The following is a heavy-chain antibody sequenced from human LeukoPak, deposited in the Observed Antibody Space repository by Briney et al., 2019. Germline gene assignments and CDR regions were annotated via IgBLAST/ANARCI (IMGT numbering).Heavy chain of an antibody. Sequence: SETLSLTCTVSGGSISSFFWSWIRQPPGKGLEWIGSMHYSGDTKYDPSLKSRVSLSIDTSKQQFSLRLSSVTAADTAVYYCARDLELERNRWNYFESWGQGTLVTVSS. J-gene: IGHJ4*02. CDR2: MHYSGDT. CDR1: GGSISSFF. D-gene: IGHD1-1*01. CDR3: ARDLELERNRWNYFES. V-gene: IGHV4-59*01.